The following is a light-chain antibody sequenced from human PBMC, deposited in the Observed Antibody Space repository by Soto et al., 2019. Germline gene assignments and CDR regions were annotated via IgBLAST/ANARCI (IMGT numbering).Light chain of an antibody. Sequence: QSALTQPASVSGSPGQSITISCTGTSSDVGSYNYVSWYQHHPGKAPKLMIYDVSNRPSGVSNRFSGSKSGNTASLTISGLQAEDEADYYCNSYTGSSTPYVCGTGTKFTVL. J-gene: IGLJ1*01. CDR3: NSYTGSSTPYV. V-gene: IGLV2-14*03. CDR1: SSDVGSYNY. CDR2: DVS.